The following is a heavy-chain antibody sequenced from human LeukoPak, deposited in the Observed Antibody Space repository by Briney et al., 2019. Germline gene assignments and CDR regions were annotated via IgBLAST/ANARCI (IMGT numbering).Heavy chain of an antibody. CDR1: GGSFSGYY. Sequence: SETLSLTCAVYGGSFSGYYWSWIRQPPGKGLEWIGEINHSGSTNYNPSLKSRVTISVDTSKNQFSLKLSSVTAADTAVYYCARVVSSSWNSPYYYYYYMDVWGKGTTVTISS. D-gene: IGHD6-13*01. V-gene: IGHV4-34*01. CDR2: INHSGST. CDR3: ARVVSSSWNSPYYYYYYMDV. J-gene: IGHJ6*03.